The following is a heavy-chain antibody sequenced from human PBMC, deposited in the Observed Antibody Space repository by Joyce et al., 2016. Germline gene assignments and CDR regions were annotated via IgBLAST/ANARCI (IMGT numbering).Heavy chain of an antibody. Sequence: QLVESGGGVVKPGGSLRLSCEAAGSTLSSSSMSGFRQAPGKGLEWVAAISGTSYYIFHAETVRGRFTVSRDNAKKTLYLQMNSLRAEDSAVFYCARGGISYYYAMDVWGQGTTVTVSS. V-gene: IGHV3-21*01. CDR2: ISGTSYYI. CDR1: GSTLSSSS. J-gene: IGHJ6*02. D-gene: IGHD3-16*01. CDR3: ARGGISYYYAMDV.